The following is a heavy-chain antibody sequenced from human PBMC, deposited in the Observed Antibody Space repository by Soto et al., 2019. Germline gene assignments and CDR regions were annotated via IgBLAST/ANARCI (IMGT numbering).Heavy chain of an antibody. CDR3: ARRWGRTFDY. D-gene: IGHD7-27*01. Sequence: SETLSLTCTVSAGSIETFYWSWIRQPPGKGLEWIGYISNSGSTNYNPSLESRVTISVDTSKNQFSLKLSSVTAADTAVYYCARRWGRTFDYWGQGTLVTVSS. J-gene: IGHJ4*02. CDR2: ISNSGST. V-gene: IGHV4-59*08. CDR1: AGSIETFY.